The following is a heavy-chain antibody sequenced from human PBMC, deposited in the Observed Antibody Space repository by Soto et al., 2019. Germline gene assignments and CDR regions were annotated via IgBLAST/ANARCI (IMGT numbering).Heavy chain of an antibody. V-gene: IGHV3-30*03. Sequence: PGGSLRLSCVASGFTFSGYGMHWVRQAPGKGLEWLAVISHDGSDKYYADSVRGRFTISRDNVNDTLYLQINNLRAEDSGLYYCTRGPRPIWTGTGAYWGQGTQVTVSS. CDR2: ISHDGSDK. CDR3: TRGPRPIWTGTGAY. D-gene: IGHD3-10*01. J-gene: IGHJ4*02. CDR1: GFTFSGYG.